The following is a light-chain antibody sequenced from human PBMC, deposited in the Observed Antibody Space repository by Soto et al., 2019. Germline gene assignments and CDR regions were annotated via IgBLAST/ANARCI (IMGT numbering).Light chain of an antibody. V-gene: IGKV1-27*01. CDR2: AAS. J-gene: IGKJ1*01. Sequence: DIQMTQSPSSLSASVGDRVTITCRANQDISYYLAWYQQKQGKVPKLLIYAASTLQSGVPSRFSGSGSGTDFTLTISSLQPEDIATYYCQKYRSAPRTFSQGTKGDIK. CDR1: QDISYY. CDR3: QKYRSAPRT.